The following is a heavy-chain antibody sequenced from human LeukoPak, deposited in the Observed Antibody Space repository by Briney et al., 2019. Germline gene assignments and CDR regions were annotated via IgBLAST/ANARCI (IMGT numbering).Heavy chain of an antibody. CDR1: GFTFSDCD. CDR2: ISYRSSPI. V-gene: IGHV3-21*01. J-gene: IGHJ4*02. D-gene: IGHD6-13*01. CDR3: ARAYPPLRTAAAGGQ. Sequence: PGGSLRLSCTASGFTFSDCDMSWVRQAPGKGLEWVSSISYRSSPIYYADSVKGRFTISRDNAKNSLYLQMDSLRAGDTAVYYCARAYPPLRTAAAGGQWGQGTLVTVSS.